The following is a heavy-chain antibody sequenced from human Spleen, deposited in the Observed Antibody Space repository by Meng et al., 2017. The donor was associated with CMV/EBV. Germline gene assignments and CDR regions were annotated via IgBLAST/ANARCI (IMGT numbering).Heavy chain of an antibody. J-gene: IGHJ6*02. Sequence: WNWIRQSPSRGLEWLGRTYYRSERHNDYAISVTSRITINPDTSKNQVSLQLSSVTPEDTAVYYCARSLCGGDCYDGGYYYYYGIDVWGQGTTVTVSS. CDR2: TYYRSERHN. D-gene: IGHD2-21*01. CDR3: ARSLCGGDCYDGGYYYYYGIDV. V-gene: IGHV6-1*01.